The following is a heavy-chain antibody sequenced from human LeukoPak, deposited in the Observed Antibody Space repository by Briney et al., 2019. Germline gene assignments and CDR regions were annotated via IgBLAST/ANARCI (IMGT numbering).Heavy chain of an antibody. V-gene: IGHV4-31*03. D-gene: IGHD3-3*01. Sequence: SETLSLTCTVSGGSISSGGYYWSWIRQHPGKGLEWIGYIYYSGSTYYNPSLKSRVTISVDTSKNQFSLKLSSVTAADTAVYYCARGNFWSGPLCWFDPWGQGTLVTASS. CDR2: IYYSGST. CDR1: GGSISSGGYY. CDR3: ARGNFWSGPLCWFDP. J-gene: IGHJ5*02.